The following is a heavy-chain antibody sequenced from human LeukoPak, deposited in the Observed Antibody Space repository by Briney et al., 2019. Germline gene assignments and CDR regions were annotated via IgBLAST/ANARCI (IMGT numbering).Heavy chain of an antibody. CDR3: AKGSGRYGSGSFSDS. J-gene: IGHJ5*01. Sequence: PGGSLRLSCAASGFTFSSYAMGWVRQAPGKGLEWVSSISATGVSTYFAASVRGRFTISRDNSKNTQYPQMNSLRAEDTAVYYCAKGSGRYGSGSFSDSWGQGTLVTVSS. D-gene: IGHD3-10*01. CDR1: GFTFSSYA. V-gene: IGHV3-23*01. CDR2: ISATGVST.